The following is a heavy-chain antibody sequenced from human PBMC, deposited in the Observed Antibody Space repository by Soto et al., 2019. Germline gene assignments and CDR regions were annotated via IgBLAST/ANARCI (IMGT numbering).Heavy chain of an antibody. Sequence: GGSLRLSCAASGFTFSSYAMSWVRQAPGKGLEWVSAISGSGGSTYYADSVKGRFTISRDNSKNTLYLQMNSLRAEDTAVYYCARFPYSSGWYYCDYWGQGTLVTVSS. CDR2: ISGSGGST. D-gene: IGHD6-19*01. J-gene: IGHJ4*02. CDR3: ARFPYSSGWYYCDY. V-gene: IGHV3-23*01. CDR1: GFTFSSYA.